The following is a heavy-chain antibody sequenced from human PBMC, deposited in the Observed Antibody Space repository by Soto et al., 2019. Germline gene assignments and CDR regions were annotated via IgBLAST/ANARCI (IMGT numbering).Heavy chain of an antibody. CDR3: ARGDCSTMSCYGDYIDS. D-gene: IGHD2-2*01. CDR1: GFTFSTYS. V-gene: IGHV3-33*01. Sequence: QVQLVESGGGVVQPGRSLRLSCATSGFTFSTYSMHWVRQAPGKGPEWVAVECDGTSNKYFADSVKDRFTIFSDNSKNTLDLQMNSLRAEDTAVYYCARGDCSTMSCYGDYIDSWGQRTLVTVSS. J-gene: IGHJ4*02. CDR2: ECDGTSNK.